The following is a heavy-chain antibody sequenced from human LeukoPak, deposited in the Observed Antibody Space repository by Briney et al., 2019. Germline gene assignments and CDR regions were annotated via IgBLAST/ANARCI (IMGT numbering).Heavy chain of an antibody. V-gene: IGHV2-5*01. CDR3: AHSHRKGGWWLRGMDV. J-gene: IGHJ6*03. Sequence: SGPTLVKPTQTLTLTCTFSGFSLSTSGVGVGWIRQPPGKALEWLALIYWNDDKRYSPSLKSRLTITKDTSKNQVVLTMTNMDPVDTATYYCAHSHRKGGWWLRGMDVWGKGTTVTISS. CDR1: GFSLSTSGVG. CDR2: IYWNDDK. D-gene: IGHD5-12*01.